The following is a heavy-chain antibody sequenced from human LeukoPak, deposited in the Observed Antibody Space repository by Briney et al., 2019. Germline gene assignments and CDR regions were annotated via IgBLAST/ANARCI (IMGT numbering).Heavy chain of an antibody. Sequence: SLSLTCTVPGGSISSVGYYCSWIRQHPGKGLECLGYIYYSRSTYYTPSLKNRVTISVATSKNQFSLRLSSVTAVDTAVYYCARGGGGYSWYFDLWGRGTLVTVSS. V-gene: IGHV4-31*03. CDR1: GGSISSVGYY. CDR3: ARGGGGYSWYFDL. D-gene: IGHD5-12*01. CDR2: IYYSRST. J-gene: IGHJ2*01.